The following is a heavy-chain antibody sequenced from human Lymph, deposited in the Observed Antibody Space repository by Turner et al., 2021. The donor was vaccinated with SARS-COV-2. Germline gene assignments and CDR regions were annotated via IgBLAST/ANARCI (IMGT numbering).Heavy chain of an antibody. V-gene: IGHV4-39*01. Sequence: QLQLQESGPGLVMHSETLTLTCTVSGGSISSSSYFWGWVRQPRGRGLEVSGSIYDGGSTDYNQSLKSRVTISVDTSKNQFSLKLSSVTAADTAVYYCARHITICGVAVSWFDPWGQGTLVTVSS. CDR3: ARHITICGVAVSWFDP. D-gene: IGHD3-3*01. CDR2: IYDGGST. J-gene: IGHJ5*02. CDR1: GGSISSSSYF.